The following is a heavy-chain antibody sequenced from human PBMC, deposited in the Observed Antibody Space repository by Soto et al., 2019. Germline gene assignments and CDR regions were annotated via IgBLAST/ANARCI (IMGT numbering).Heavy chain of an antibody. CDR1: GGSFSGYY. D-gene: IGHD2-2*01. CDR2: INHSGST. V-gene: IGHV4-34*01. Sequence: SETLSLTCAVYGGSFSGYYWSWIRQPPGKGLEWIGEINHSGSTNYNPSLKSRVTISVDTSKNQFSLKLSSVTAADTAVYYCARARDSSTDGSLDYWGQGTLVTVSS. J-gene: IGHJ4*02. CDR3: ARARDSSTDGSLDY.